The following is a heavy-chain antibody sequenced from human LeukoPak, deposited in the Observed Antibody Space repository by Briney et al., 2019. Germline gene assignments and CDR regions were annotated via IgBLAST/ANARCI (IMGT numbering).Heavy chain of an antibody. CDR2: IYYSGST. CDR3: ARVEGSSWEGYYFDY. V-gene: IGHV4-31*03. CDR1: DGSISSGGYY. D-gene: IGHD6-13*01. J-gene: IGHJ4*02. Sequence: SQTLSLTCTVSDGSISSGGYYWSWIRQHPGKGLEWIGYIYYSGSTYYNPSLKSRVTISVDTSKSQFSLKLSSVTAADTAVYYCARVEGSSWEGYYFDYWGQGTLVTVSS.